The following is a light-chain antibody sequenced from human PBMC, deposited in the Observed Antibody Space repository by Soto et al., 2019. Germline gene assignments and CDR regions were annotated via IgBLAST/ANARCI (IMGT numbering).Light chain of an antibody. J-gene: IGKJ5*01. V-gene: IGKV1-39*01. CDR1: QTISTY. CDR3: QQTYFTAIT. CDR2: AAT. Sequence: TCRAGQTISTYLNWYQQKPGKAPKLLIYAATNLQSGVSPRFSGRGAGTDFTLTISSLQPEDFATYYCQQTYFTAITFGQGTRLEIK.